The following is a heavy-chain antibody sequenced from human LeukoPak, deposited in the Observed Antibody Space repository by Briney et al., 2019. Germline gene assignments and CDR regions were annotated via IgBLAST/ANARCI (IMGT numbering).Heavy chain of an antibody. CDR3: ARDRDTAMVQPEGDY. CDR2: ISSSGSTI. D-gene: IGHD5-18*01. J-gene: IGHJ4*02. V-gene: IGHV3-11*04. Sequence: GGSLRLSCAASGFTFSDYYMSWIRQAPGKGLEWVSYISSSGSTIYYADSVKGRFTISRDNAKNSLYLQMNSLRAEDTAVYYCARDRDTAMVQPEGDYWGQGTLVTVSS. CDR1: GFTFSDYY.